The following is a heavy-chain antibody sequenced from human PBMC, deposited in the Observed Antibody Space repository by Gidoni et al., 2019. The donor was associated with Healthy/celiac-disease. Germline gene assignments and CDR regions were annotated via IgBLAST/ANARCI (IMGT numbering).Heavy chain of an antibody. J-gene: IGHJ6*02. CDR2: IYPGDSDT. CDR1: GYSFTSYW. V-gene: IGHV5-51*01. Sequence: EVQLVQSGAEVKKPGESLKISCKGSGYSFTSYWIGWVRQMPGKGLEWMGIIYPGDSDTRYSPSFQGQVTISADKSISTAYLQWSSLKASDTAMYYCARHGKNNTAMVDYYYYYGMDVWGQGTTVTVSS. CDR3: ARHGKNNTAMVDYYYYYGMDV. D-gene: IGHD5-18*01.